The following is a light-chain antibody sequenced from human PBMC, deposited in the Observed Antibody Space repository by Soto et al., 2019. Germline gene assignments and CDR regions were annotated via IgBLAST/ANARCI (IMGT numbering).Light chain of an antibody. V-gene: IGLV1-51*01. CDR2: DND. CDR3: GTWDTSLFVWV. J-gene: IGLJ3*02. CDR1: NSNIGKNI. Sequence: QSVLTQPPSVSAAPGQTVTISCSGTNSNIGKNIVSWYRQSPGTAPNLLLYDNDKRPSGIPDRFTGSRIDTSATLVISGLQTGDEADYYCGTWDTSLFVWVFGGGTKVTVL.